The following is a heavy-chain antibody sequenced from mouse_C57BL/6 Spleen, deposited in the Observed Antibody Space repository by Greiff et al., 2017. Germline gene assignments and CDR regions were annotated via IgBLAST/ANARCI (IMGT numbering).Heavy chain of an antibody. CDR3: ARGQLRLRLAY. D-gene: IGHD3-2*02. CDR1: GYAFTNYL. Sequence: VQLQQSGAELVRPGTSVKVSCKASGYAFTNYLIEWVKQRPGQGLEWIGVINPGSGGTNYNEKFKGKATLTADKSSSTAYMQLSSLTSEDSAVYFCARGQLRLRLAYWGQGTLVTVSA. J-gene: IGHJ3*01. CDR2: INPGSGGT. V-gene: IGHV1-54*01.